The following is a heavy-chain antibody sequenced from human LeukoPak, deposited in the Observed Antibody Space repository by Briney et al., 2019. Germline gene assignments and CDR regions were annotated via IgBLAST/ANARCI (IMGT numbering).Heavy chain of an antibody. CDR2: IYHSGST. CDR3: ARIVVVPAADNWFDP. V-gene: IGHV4-38-2*02. CDR1: GYSISGGYY. J-gene: IGHJ5*02. Sequence: SETLSLTCTVSGYSISGGYYWGWIRQPPGKGLEWIGSIYHSGSTYYNPSLKSRVTISVDTSKNQFSLKLSSVTAADTAVYYCARIVVVPAADNWFDPWGQGTLVTVSS. D-gene: IGHD2-2*01.